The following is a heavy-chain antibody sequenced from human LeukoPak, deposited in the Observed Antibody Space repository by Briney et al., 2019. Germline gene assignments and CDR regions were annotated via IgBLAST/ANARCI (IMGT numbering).Heavy chain of an antibody. CDR3: AREDYYDSSGPPPWDY. J-gene: IGHJ4*02. Sequence: ASVKVSCKASGYTFTGYYMHWVRQAPGQGLEWMGWINPNSGGTNYAQKFQGRVTMTRDTSISTAYMELSRLRSDDTAVYYCAREDYYDSSGPPPWDYWGQGTLVTVSS. CDR2: INPNSGGT. V-gene: IGHV1-2*02. D-gene: IGHD3-22*01. CDR1: GYTFTGYY.